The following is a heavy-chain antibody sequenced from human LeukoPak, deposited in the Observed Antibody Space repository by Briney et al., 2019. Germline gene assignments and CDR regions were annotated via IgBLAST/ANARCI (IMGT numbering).Heavy chain of an antibody. Sequence: ASVKVSCKASGYTFTSYGISWVRQAPGQGLEWMGWISAYNGNTNYAQKLQGRVTMTTDTSTSTAYMELRSLRAEDTAVYYCAREWRTNYYDSSGFDYWGQGTLVTVSS. CDR1: GYTFTSYG. CDR3: AREWRTNYYDSSGFDY. V-gene: IGHV1-18*01. J-gene: IGHJ4*02. CDR2: ISAYNGNT. D-gene: IGHD3-22*01.